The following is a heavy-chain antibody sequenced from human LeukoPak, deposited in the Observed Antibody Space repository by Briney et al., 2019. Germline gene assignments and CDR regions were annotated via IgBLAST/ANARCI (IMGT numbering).Heavy chain of an antibody. V-gene: IGHV1-46*01. CDR2: INPSGGST. CDR1: GYTFTSYY. Sequence: ASVKASCKASGYTFTSYYMHWVRQAPGQGLEWMGIINPSGGSTSYAQKFQGRVTMTRDMSTSTVYMELSSLRSEDTAVYYCARVWRRAAGSGAFDIWGQGTMVTVSS. J-gene: IGHJ3*02. CDR3: ARVWRRAAGSGAFDI. D-gene: IGHD3-10*01.